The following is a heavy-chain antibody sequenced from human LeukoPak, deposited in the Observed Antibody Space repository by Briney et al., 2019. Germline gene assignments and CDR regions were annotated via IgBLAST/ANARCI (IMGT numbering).Heavy chain of an antibody. CDR1: GGSISSSNW. D-gene: IGHD3-22*01. V-gene: IGHV4-4*02. Sequence: PSETLSLTCAVSGGSISSSNWWSWVRQPPGKGLEWIGEIYHSGSTNYNPSLKSRVTISVDKSKNQFSLKLSSVTAADTAVYYCARGWAYYDSSGYYYAPLHDAFDIWGQGTMVTVSS. CDR3: ARGWAYYDSSGYYYAPLHDAFDI. CDR2: IYHSGST. J-gene: IGHJ3*02.